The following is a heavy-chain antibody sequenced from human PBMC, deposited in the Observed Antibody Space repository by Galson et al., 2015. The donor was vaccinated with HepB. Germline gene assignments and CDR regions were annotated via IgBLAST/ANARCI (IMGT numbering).Heavy chain of an antibody. CDR2: IYSGGST. CDR3: VKDRVAVAAADYYYYYGMDV. J-gene: IGHJ6*02. Sequence: SLRLSCAASGFTVSSNYMSWVRQAPGKGLEWVSVIYSGGSTYYADSVKGRFTISRDNSKNTLYLQMSSLRAEDTAVYYCVKDRVAVAAADYYYYYGMDVWGQGTTVTVSS. D-gene: IGHD6-19*01. V-gene: IGHV3-66*01. CDR1: GFTVSSNY.